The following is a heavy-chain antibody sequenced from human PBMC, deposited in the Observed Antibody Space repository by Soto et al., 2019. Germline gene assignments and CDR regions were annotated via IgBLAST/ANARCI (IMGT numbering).Heavy chain of an antibody. J-gene: IGHJ6*02. CDR1: GGTFSSYA. CDR3: ARSQGSSTSLEIYYYYYYGVDV. CDR2: IIPITGTA. V-gene: IGHV1-69*01. Sequence: QVQLVQSGAEVKKPGSSVKVSCKASGGTFSSYAISWVRQAPGQGLEWMGGIIPITGTANYAQTFQGRVTITAAESTSTAYMELSRLRSEDTAVYYCARSQGSSTSLEIYYYYYYGVDVWGQGNTVTVSS. D-gene: IGHD2-2*01.